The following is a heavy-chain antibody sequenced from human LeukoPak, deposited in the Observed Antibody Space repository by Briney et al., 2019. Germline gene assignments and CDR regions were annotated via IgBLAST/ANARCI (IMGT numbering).Heavy chain of an antibody. CDR2: ISFDGSNK. D-gene: IGHD5-12*01. Sequence: QPGRSLRLSCAASGFTFSSYGMHWVRQAPGKGLEWVTVISFDGSNKYYADSVKGRFTISRDKSKNTLYLQMNSLRAEDTAVYYCAATTDYFNYWGQGTLVTVSS. V-gene: IGHV3-30*03. CDR3: AATTDYFNY. J-gene: IGHJ4*02. CDR1: GFTFSSYG.